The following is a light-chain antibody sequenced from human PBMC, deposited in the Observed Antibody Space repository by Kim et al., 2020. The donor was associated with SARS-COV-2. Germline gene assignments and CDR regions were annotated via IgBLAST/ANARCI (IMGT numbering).Light chain of an antibody. CDR2: LNSDGSQ. CDR3: QTWGTVV. J-gene: IGLJ2*01. Sequence: LGASVKTTCTLSSGHSSYAIAWHQQQPEKGPRYLMKLNSDGSQSKGDGIPDRFSGSSSGAERYLTISSLQSEDEADYYCQTWGTVVFGGGTQLTVL. CDR1: SGHSSYA. V-gene: IGLV4-69*01.